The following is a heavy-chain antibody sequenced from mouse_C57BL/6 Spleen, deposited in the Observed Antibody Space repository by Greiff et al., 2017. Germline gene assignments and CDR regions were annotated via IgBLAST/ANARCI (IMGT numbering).Heavy chain of an antibody. CDR2: IWSDGST. J-gene: IGHJ4*01. CDR3: ARAGDYVYYAMDY. V-gene: IGHV2-6*03. CDR1: GFSLTSYG. Sequence: VKLVESGPGLVAPSQSLSITCTVSGFSLTSYGVHWVRQPPGKGLEWLVVIWSDGSTTYNSALKSRLSISKDNSKSQVFLKMNSLQTDDTAMYYCARAGDYVYYAMDYWGQGTSVTVSS. D-gene: IGHD2-4*01.